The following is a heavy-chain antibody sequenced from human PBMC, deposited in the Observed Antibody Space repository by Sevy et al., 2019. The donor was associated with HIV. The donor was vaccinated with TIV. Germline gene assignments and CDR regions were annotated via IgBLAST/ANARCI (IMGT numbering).Heavy chain of an antibody. CDR2: INPNSGGT. J-gene: IGHJ6*02. CDR3: ARDGRLTYYYGSGSYYSSHYYYGMDV. Sequence: ASVKVSCKASGYTFTGYYMHWVRQAPGQGLEWMGWINPNSGGTNYAQKFQGRVTMTRDTSISTAYMELSRLGSDDTAGYYCARDGRLTYYYGSGSYYSSHYYYGMDVWGQGTTVTVSS. D-gene: IGHD3-10*01. V-gene: IGHV1-2*02. CDR1: GYTFTGYY.